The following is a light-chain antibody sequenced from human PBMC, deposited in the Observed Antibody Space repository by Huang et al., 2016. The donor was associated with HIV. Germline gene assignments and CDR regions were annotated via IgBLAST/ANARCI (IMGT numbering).Light chain of an antibody. CDR3: QQYYSAPYT. V-gene: IGKV4-1*01. Sequence: DIVMTQSPDSLAVSLGERATINCKSSQSVLYSSSNKDSLAWYQHKPGQPPRLLIYWASTRESGVPDRCSGSGSGTEFTLTISSLQAEDVAVYYCQQYYSAPYTFGQGTKLEIK. CDR1: QSVLYSSSNKDS. J-gene: IGKJ2*01. CDR2: WAS.